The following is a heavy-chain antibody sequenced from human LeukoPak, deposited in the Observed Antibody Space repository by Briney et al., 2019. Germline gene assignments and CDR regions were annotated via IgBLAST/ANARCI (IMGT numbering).Heavy chain of an antibody. CDR3: ARAFSSAWYMNWFDP. CDR1: GGSFSGYY. D-gene: IGHD6-19*01. CDR2: IYASGST. J-gene: IGHJ5*02. Sequence: PSETLSLTCAVYGGSFSGYYWSWIRQPPGKGLEWIGSIYASGSTYYNPSLKSRVTISMDTSKNEFSLKLTSVTAADTAVYYCARAFSSAWYMNWFDPWGQGTLVTVSS. V-gene: IGHV4-34*01.